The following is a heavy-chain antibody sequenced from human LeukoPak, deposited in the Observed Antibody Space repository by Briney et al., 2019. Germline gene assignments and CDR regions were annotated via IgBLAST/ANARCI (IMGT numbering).Heavy chain of an antibody. Sequence: ASVKVSCKASGYTFTSYAMHWVRQAPGQRLEWMGWINAGNGNTKYSQKFQGRVTITRDTSASTAYMELSSLRPEDTAVYYCARASRIAWSNWFDPWGQGTLVTVSS. CDR2: INAGNGNT. V-gene: IGHV1-3*01. CDR3: ARASRIAWSNWFDP. D-gene: IGHD6-6*01. CDR1: GYTFTSYA. J-gene: IGHJ5*02.